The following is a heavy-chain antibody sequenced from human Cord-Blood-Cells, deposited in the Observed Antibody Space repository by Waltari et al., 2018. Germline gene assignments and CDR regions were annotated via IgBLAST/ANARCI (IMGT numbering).Heavy chain of an antibody. V-gene: IGHV4-4*02. J-gene: IGHJ4*02. Sequence: QVQLQESGPGLVKTSGTLSLTCAVSGGSISSSNWWSWVSQPPGKGLEWIGEIYHSGSTNYNPSRKSRVTISVDKSKNQFSLKLSSVTAADTAVYYCARDSAHDFWSGYYRGCDYWGQGTLVTVSS. CDR2: IYHSGST. D-gene: IGHD3-3*01. CDR1: GGSISSSNW. CDR3: ARDSAHDFWSGYYRGCDY.